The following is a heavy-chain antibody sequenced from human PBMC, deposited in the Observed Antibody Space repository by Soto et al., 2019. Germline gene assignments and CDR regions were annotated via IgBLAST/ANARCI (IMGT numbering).Heavy chain of an antibody. D-gene: IGHD3-10*01. CDR3: AREAASGTSLYYHDMDV. V-gene: IGHV1-8*01. CDR2: MNPDSGNT. CDR1: GYTFSNYN. Sequence: QEQLVQSGAEVKKPGAPVKVSCKASGYTFSNYNINWVRQASGQGLEWMGWMNPDSGNTGYAEKFQARVTLTRNGSVTTAYMELSGLRSEATAVYCCAREAASGTSLYYHDMDVWGKGTTVTVSS. J-gene: IGHJ6*04.